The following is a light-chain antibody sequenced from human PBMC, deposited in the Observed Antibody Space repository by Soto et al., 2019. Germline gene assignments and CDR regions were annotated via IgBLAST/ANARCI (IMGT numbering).Light chain of an antibody. CDR1: SSDIGTYNL. V-gene: IGLV2-23*01. Sequence: QSVLTQPASVSGSPGQSITISCTGTSSDIGTYNLVSWYQHYPGKAPKLMIYEGSKRPSGVSNRFSGSKSGNTASLTISGLQPEDEAHYYCCSYVGSDTYVIFGGGTKVTVL. CDR2: EGS. J-gene: IGLJ2*01. CDR3: CSYVGSDTYVI.